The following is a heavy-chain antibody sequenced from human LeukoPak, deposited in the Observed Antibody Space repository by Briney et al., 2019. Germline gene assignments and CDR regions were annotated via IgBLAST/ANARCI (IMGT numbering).Heavy chain of an antibody. CDR3: ARLGVEMATQGIWYYFDY. CDR1: GYSFTSYW. CDR2: IYPGDSDT. V-gene: IGHV5-51*01. Sequence: GESLKISCKGSGYSFTSYWIGWVRQMPGKGLEWMGIIYPGDSDTRYSPSFQGQVTIPADKSTSTAYLQWSSLKASDTAMYYCARLGVEMATQGIWYYFDYWGQGTLVTVSS. J-gene: IGHJ4*02. D-gene: IGHD5-24*01.